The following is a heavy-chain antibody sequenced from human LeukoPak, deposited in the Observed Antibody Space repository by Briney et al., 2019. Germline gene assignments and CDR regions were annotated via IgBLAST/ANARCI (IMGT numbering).Heavy chain of an antibody. CDR2: ISTSGGST. J-gene: IGHJ4*02. CDR1: GFTFDDYA. Sequence: GGSLRLSCAASGFTFDDYAMSWVRQAPGKGLEWVSAISTSGGSTYYADSVKGRFTISRDNSKNTLSLQMNSLRAEDTAVYYCARDYYDGIGYYYEDYWGQGTLVTVSS. V-gene: IGHV3-23*01. CDR3: ARDYYDGIGYYYEDY. D-gene: IGHD3-22*01.